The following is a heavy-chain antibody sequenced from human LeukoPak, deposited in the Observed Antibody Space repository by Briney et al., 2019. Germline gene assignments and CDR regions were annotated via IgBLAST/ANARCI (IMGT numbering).Heavy chain of an antibody. Sequence: ASVKVSCKASGYTFTSYDINWVRQATGQGLEWMGWMNANSGNTGYAQKFQGRVTMTRNTSISTAYLELSSLRSEDTAVYYCARGYCSSTSCYVFYYGMDVWGQGTTVTVSS. D-gene: IGHD2-2*01. CDR2: MNANSGNT. J-gene: IGHJ6*02. CDR3: ARGYCSSTSCYVFYYGMDV. CDR1: GYTFTSYD. V-gene: IGHV1-8*01.